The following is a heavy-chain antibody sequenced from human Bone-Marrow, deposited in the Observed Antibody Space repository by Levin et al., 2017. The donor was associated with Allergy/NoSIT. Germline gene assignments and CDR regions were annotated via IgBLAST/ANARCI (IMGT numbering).Heavy chain of an antibody. J-gene: IGHJ4*02. D-gene: IGHD1-14*01. CDR2: VYWDGDK. Sequence: VSGPTLVKPIQTLTLTCTFSGFSLNTFGEGVGWVRQPPGKALEWLALVYWDGDKRYSSSLKTRLTITKDTSKNQVVLTMIEMDPLDTATYYCVRQPPLGKGFDHWGQGALVTVSS. CDR1: GFSLNTFGEG. V-gene: IGHV2-5*02. CDR3: VRQPPLGKGFDH.